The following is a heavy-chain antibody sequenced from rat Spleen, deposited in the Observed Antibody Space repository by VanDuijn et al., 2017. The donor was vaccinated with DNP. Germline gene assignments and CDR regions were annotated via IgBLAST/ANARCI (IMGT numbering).Heavy chain of an antibody. Sequence: EVQLVESGGGLVQPGRSLKLSCAASGFTFSDYGMAWVRQVPSKGLEWVASITTGCGHTYYRDSVKGRFTISRDNAKNTQYLRMDSLRSEDTATYYCATRGVGARYYWHFDFWGPGTMVTVSS. D-gene: IGHD5-1*01. CDR1: GFTFSDYG. CDR3: ATRGVGARYYWHFDF. J-gene: IGHJ1*01. CDR2: ITTGCGHT. V-gene: IGHV5S13*01.